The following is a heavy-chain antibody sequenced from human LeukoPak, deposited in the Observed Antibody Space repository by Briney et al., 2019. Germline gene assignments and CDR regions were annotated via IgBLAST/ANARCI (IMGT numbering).Heavy chain of an antibody. CDR2: LKSDGSST. J-gene: IGHJ3*01. Sequence: PGGSLRLSCAASGXTFSSYWMHWVRQAPGKGLVSVLRLKSDGSSTNYADSVKGRFTVSRDNAKNTLILQMNSLRAEDTAVYYCARGGSPPEALGDTFDVWGHGTLVTVSS. CDR1: GXTFSSYW. CDR3: ARGGSPPEALGDTFDV. V-gene: IGHV3-74*01. D-gene: IGHD1-26*01.